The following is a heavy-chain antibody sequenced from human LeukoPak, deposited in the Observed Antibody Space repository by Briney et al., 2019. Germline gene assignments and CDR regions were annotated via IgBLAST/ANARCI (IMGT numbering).Heavy chain of an antibody. CDR2: IDVGNGDT. D-gene: IGHD4-23*01. J-gene: IGHJ4*02. CDR3: ARNAVGKTDFDY. Sequence: GASVKVSCKASGYSFTNYAIHWVRQAPGQSLEWMGWIDVGNGDTNYSQKFQGRVTITWDTSATTAHMELSSPRSEDTAMYYCARNAVGKTDFDYWGQGTLVTVSS. V-gene: IGHV1-3*01. CDR1: GYSFTNYA.